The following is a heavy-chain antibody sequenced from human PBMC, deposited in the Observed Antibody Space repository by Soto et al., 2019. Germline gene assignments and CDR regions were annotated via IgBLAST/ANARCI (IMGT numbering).Heavy chain of an antibody. V-gene: IGHV4-30-4*01. Sequence: QVQLQESGPGLVKPSQTLSLMCTVSGAPISGGDYHWSWIRQPPGKGLEWIGYIFPSGDNNYNSSLGSRITMSVETSKSHFSLKLTSVTAADTAVYFCARGSAAKRYFDLWGRGTLVTVSS. CDR1: GAPISGGDYH. D-gene: IGHD5-18*01. CDR2: IFPSGDN. J-gene: IGHJ2*01. CDR3: ARGSAAKRYFDL.